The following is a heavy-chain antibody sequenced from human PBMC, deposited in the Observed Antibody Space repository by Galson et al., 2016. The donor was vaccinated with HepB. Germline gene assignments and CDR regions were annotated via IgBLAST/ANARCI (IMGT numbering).Heavy chain of an antibody. J-gene: IGHJ5*02. Sequence: SVKVSCKASGYTFTDYNIHWVRQAPGRGLEWMAWINPKSGDKKSAQKFQGRVTMTEDTPTDTAYMELRSLSVDDTAVYYCVTYDRATETTWGQGTLVTVAS. CDR2: INPKSGDK. CDR3: VTYDRATETT. D-gene: IGHD4-11*01. CDR1: GYTFTDYN. V-gene: IGHV1-2*02.